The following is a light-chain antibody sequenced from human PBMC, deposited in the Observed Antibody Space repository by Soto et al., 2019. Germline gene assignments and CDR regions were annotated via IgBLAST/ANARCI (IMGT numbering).Light chain of an antibody. CDR1: SSNIGSNT. CDR3: AAWDDSLNGFV. Sequence: QSVLTQTPSASGTPGQRVTISCSGSSSNIGSNTVNWYQQLPGTAPKVLFYSDNQRPSGVPDRFSASKSGTSASLAISGLQSEDEADYYCAAWDDSLNGFVFGTGTKLTVL. CDR2: SDN. J-gene: IGLJ1*01. V-gene: IGLV1-44*01.